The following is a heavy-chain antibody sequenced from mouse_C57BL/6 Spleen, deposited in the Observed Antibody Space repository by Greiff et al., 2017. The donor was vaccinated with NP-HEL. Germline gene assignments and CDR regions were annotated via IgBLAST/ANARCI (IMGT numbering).Heavy chain of an antibody. D-gene: IGHD1-1*01. J-gene: IGHJ3*01. Sequence: QVQLQQPGAELVMPGASVKLSCKASGYTFPSYWMHWVKQRPGQGLEWIGEIYPSDSYTNYNQKFKGNAPLTVDKSSSTAYMQLRSLPSEDAAVYYCARNYGSSYGFGYWGQGILVTVAA. V-gene: IGHV1-69*01. CDR3: ARNYGSSYGFGY. CDR2: IYPSDSYT. CDR1: GYTFPSYW.